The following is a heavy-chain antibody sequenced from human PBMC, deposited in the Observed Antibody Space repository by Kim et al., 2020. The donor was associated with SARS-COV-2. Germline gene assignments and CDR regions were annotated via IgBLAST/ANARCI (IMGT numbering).Heavy chain of an antibody. CDR1: GFTFSSYS. D-gene: IGHD3-22*01. Sequence: GGSLRLSCAASGFTFSSYSMNWVRQAPGKGLEWVSYISSSSSTIYYADSVKGRFTISRDNAKNSLYLQMNSLRAEDTAVYYCARERRYYDSSGWSDYWGQGNLVTVSS. J-gene: IGHJ4*02. CDR2: ISSSSSTI. CDR3: ARERRYYDSSGWSDY. V-gene: IGHV3-48*04.